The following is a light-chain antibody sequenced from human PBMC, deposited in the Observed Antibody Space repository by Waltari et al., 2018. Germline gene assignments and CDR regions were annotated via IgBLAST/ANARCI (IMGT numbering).Light chain of an antibody. V-gene: IGLV2-23*02. CDR3: CSFATNSIVI. CDR1: GCDVGSYNL. CDR2: EVN. Sequence: QSALTQPASVSGSPGQSITISCSGTGCDVGSYNLVSWYQQHPGKAPKLIIYEVNMRPSGVSDRFSCSKSGVTASLTISGLQAEDEAVYFCCSFATNSIVIFGGGTKLTVL. J-gene: IGLJ2*01.